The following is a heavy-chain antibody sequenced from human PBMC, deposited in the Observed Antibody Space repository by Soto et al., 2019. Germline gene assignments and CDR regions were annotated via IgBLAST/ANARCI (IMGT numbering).Heavy chain of an antibody. CDR3: ARGQIPYGLDV. Sequence: GGSLRLSCTASGFTFSKYPMHWVRQAPGKGLEYVSAISGDGGTTFYADSVRGRFTMSRVNLKNTLYLQMRSLRVEDMAVYYCARGQIPYGLDVWGQGTTVTVSS. CDR1: GFTFSKYP. CDR2: ISGDGGTT. J-gene: IGHJ6*02. V-gene: IGHV3-64*02.